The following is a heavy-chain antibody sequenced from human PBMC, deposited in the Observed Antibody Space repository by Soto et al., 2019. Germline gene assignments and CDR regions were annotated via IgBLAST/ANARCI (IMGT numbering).Heavy chain of an antibody. CDR1: GFTFDDYA. V-gene: IGHV3-9*01. CDR3: AKSRGLSYCSSTSCQGYYFDY. CDR2: ISWNSGSI. D-gene: IGHD2-2*01. J-gene: IGHJ4*02. Sequence: GGSLRLSCAAPGFTFDDYAMHWVRQAPGKGLEWVSGISWNSGSIGYADSVKGRFTISGDNAKNSLYLQMNSLRAEDTALYYCAKSRGLSYCSSTSCQGYYFDYWGQGTLVTVSS.